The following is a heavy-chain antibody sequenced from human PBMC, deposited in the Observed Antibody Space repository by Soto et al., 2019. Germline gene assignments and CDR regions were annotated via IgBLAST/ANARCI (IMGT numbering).Heavy chain of an antibody. Sequence: GGSLRLSCAASGFTFSSYDMHWVHQAPGKGLEWVAFISFEGSNKKYADSVKGRFTISRDNSKNTLYLQMNSLRTEDTGVYYCAKDLGGQGRPSWGQGTPVTVSS. D-gene: IGHD3-10*01. CDR1: GFTFSSYD. CDR3: AKDLGGQGRPS. CDR2: ISFEGSNK. V-gene: IGHV3-30*18. J-gene: IGHJ4*02.